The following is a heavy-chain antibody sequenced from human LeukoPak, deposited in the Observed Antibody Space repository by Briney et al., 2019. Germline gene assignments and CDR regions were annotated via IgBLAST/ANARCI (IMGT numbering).Heavy chain of an antibody. Sequence: GGSLRLSCAASGFTFSTYTMYWVRHPPGKSLEWVSIIGNNGGGIHYADSVRGRFTISRDNSKNALYLQMNSLRVEDTAVYYCAIDPNWGTHSWGQGVLVTVSS. V-gene: IGHV3-23*01. D-gene: IGHD7-27*01. CDR1: GFTFSTYT. CDR2: IGNNGGGI. CDR3: AIDPNWGTHS. J-gene: IGHJ4*02.